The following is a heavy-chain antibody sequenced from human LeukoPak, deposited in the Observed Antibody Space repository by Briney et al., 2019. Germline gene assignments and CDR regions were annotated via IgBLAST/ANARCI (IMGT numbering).Heavy chain of an antibody. D-gene: IGHD4-23*01. CDR3: AREATDYGGNRDFDF. Sequence: GGSLRLSCAASGFNFRSYSMNWVRQAPGKGLEWVSCISSDSSNISYAEPVKGRFSISRDNAKNSLFLQMSSLRAEDTAVFYCAREATDYGGNRDFDFWGQGTLVTVSS. CDR2: ISSDSSNI. CDR1: GFNFRSYS. V-gene: IGHV3-21*01. J-gene: IGHJ4*02.